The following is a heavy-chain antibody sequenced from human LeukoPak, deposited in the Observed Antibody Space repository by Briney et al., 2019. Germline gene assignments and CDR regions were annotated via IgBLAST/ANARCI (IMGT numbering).Heavy chain of an antibody. Sequence: GGSLRLSCVASGFTFSRFEMNWVRQAPGKGLEWISHISTGTYIAYTDSVKGRFAISRDNAKNSLYLQMNSLRAEDTAVYYCTREQDREAAATVVGDYWGQGTLVTVSS. V-gene: IGHV3-48*03. CDR3: TREQDREAAATVVGDY. D-gene: IGHD4-23*01. CDR2: ISTGTYI. CDR1: GFTFSRFE. J-gene: IGHJ4*02.